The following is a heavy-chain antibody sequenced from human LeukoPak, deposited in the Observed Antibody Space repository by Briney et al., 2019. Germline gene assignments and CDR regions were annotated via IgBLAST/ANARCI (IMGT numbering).Heavy chain of an antibody. CDR3: ARGPRYYDILTGYSNWFDP. Sequence: SETLSLTCTVSGGSISSSSYYWGWIRQPPGKGLEWIGSIYYSGSTYYNPSLKRRVTISVDTSKNQFSLKLSSVTAADTAVYYCARGPRYYDILTGYSNWFDPWGQGTLVTVSS. CDR1: GGSISSSSYY. D-gene: IGHD3-9*01. V-gene: IGHV4-39*01. J-gene: IGHJ5*02. CDR2: IYYSGST.